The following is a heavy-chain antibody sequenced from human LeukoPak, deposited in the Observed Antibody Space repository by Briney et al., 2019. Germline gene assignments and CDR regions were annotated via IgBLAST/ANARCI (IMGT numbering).Heavy chain of an antibody. CDR2: ISGGSTNT. CDR1: GFTFSNYV. D-gene: IGHD3-10*01. V-gene: IGHV3-23*01. J-gene: IGHJ3*02. CDR3: ARAVWPYYYGSGSYYAFDI. Sequence: PGGSLRLSCAASGFTFSNYVMNWVRQAPGKGLEWVSAISGGSTNTYYADSVKGRFTISRDNSKNTLYLQVNSLRAEDTAVYYCARAVWPYYYGSGSYYAFDIWGQGTMVTVSS.